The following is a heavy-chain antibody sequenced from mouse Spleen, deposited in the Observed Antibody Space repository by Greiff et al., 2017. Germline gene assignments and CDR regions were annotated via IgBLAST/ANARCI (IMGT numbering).Heavy chain of an antibody. J-gene: IGHJ3*01. D-gene: IGHD3-1*01. CDR2: IYPRSGNT. CDR1: GYTFTSYG. Sequence: QVQLKESGAELARPGASVKLSCKASGYTFTSYGISWVKQRTGQGLEWIGEIYPRSGNTYYNEKFKGKATLTADKSSSTAYMELRSLTSEDSAVYFCAREGTARATWFAYWGQGTLVTVSA. CDR3: AREGTARATWFAY. V-gene: IGHV1-81*01.